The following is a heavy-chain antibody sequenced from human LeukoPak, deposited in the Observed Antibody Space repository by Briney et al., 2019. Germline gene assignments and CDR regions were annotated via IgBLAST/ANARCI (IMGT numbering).Heavy chain of an antibody. CDR2: ISGYTGNT. V-gene: IGHV1-18*01. D-gene: IGHD3-3*01. Sequence: ASVKVSCKASGYTFTSYGISWVRQAPGRGLEWMGWISGYTGNTNYAHKLQGRVTMTTDTSTSTAYMELRSLRSDDTAVYYCARRTIFGVVTFDYWGQGTLVTVPS. J-gene: IGHJ4*02. CDR3: ARRTIFGVVTFDY. CDR1: GYTFTSYG.